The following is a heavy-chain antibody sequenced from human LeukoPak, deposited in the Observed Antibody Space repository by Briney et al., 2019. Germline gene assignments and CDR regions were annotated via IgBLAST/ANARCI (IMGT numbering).Heavy chain of an antibody. V-gene: IGHV4-30-2*01. CDR2: IYHSGST. D-gene: IGHD6-13*01. CDR1: SVSISTAGYY. CDR3: ARGLDSSSWYIYDY. Sequence: SETLSLTCTVSSVSISTAGYYWSWIRQPPGKGLEWIGYIYHSGSTYYNPSLKSRVTISVDRSKNQFSLKLTSVTAADTAVYYCARGLDSSSWYIYDYWGQGTLVTVSS. J-gene: IGHJ4*02.